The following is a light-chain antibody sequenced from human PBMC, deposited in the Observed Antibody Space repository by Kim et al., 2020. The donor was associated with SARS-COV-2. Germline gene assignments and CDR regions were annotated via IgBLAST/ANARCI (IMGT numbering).Light chain of an antibody. V-gene: IGLV1-44*01. CDR2: SND. CDR3: ATWDDSLNRPV. J-gene: IGLJ3*02. Sequence: GQKVFISCSGSNSNVGSQTVNGHQQSPGTAPNPPIPSNDQRPSRVPDRFTGSKSGTSDSLAISGLQSDDEANYYCATWDDSLNRPVFGGGTKLTVL. CDR1: NSNVGSQT.